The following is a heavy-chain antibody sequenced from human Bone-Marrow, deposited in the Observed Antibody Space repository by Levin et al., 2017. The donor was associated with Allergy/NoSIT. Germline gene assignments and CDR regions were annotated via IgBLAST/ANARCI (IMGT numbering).Heavy chain of an antibody. D-gene: IGHD3-10*01. CDR3: VRGGAGSCNSYQYGLDV. CDR2: TRDKAKSFTT. V-gene: IGHV3-72*01. Sequence: GGSLRLSCAASGFTFSDHYMDWVRQAPGKGLEWVGRTRDKAKSFTTEYAASVKGRSTISTDDPKNSLYLQMNSPKTEDSVVYYCVRGGAGSCNSYQYGLDVWGQGTTVTVSS. CDR1: GFTFSDHY. J-gene: IGHJ6*02.